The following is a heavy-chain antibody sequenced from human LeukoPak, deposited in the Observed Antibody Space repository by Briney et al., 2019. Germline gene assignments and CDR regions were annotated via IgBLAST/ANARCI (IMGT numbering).Heavy chain of an antibody. J-gene: IGHJ1*01. D-gene: IGHD5-18*01. CDR2: ISGSGGST. CDR1: GFTFSSYA. CDR3: AKDRAWIQLWLFQH. Sequence: GGSLRLSCAASGFTFSSYAMSWVRQAPGKGLEWVSAISGSGGSTYYADSVKGRFTISRDNSKNTLYLQMNSLRAEDTAVYYGAKDRAWIQLWLFQHWGQGTLVTVSS. V-gene: IGHV3-23*01.